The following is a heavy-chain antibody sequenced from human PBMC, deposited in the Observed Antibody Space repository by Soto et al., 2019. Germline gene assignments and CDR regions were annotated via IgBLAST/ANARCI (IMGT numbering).Heavy chain of an antibody. V-gene: IGHV3-30-3*01. CDR3: ARDKRDLRFLEWSYYFDY. Sequence: QVQLVESGGGVVRPGRSLRLSCAASGFTFSSYAMHWVRQAPGKGLEWVAVISYDGSNKYYADSVKGRFTISGDNSKNTLYLQMNSLRAEDTAVYYCARDKRDLRFLEWSYYFDYWGQGTLVTVSS. CDR2: ISYDGSNK. J-gene: IGHJ4*02. D-gene: IGHD3-3*01. CDR1: GFTFSSYA.